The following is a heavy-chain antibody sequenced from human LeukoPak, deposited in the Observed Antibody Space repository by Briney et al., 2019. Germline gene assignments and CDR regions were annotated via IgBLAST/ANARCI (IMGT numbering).Heavy chain of an antibody. V-gene: IGHV4-30-2*01. CDR2: IYPRGST. Sequence: PSETLSLTCAVSGGSISSGSYSWSWIRQPPGKGLEWIGYIYPRGSTYYNPSLKSRVILSLDKSANQFSLNLSSVTAADTAVYYCARDLREYFDYWGQGTLVTVSS. CDR1: GGSISSGSYS. CDR3: ARDLREYFDY. J-gene: IGHJ4*02. D-gene: IGHD3-10*01.